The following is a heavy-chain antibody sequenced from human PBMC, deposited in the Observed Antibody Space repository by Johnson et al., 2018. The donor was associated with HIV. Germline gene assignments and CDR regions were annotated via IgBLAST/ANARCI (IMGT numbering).Heavy chain of an antibody. CDR2: ISHDGSND. J-gene: IGHJ3*02. V-gene: IGHV3-30*04. D-gene: IGHD5-18*01. CDR3: SRLPTGYSRDGFDI. CDR1: GFTFSSYA. Sequence: VHLVESGGGVVQPGRSLRLSCAASGFTFSSYAMHWVRQAPGKGLEWVAVISHDGSNDYCADSVKGRFTISRDNSKNSLYLQMNSLRAGDTAVYYCSRLPTGYSRDGFDIWGQGTMVTVSS.